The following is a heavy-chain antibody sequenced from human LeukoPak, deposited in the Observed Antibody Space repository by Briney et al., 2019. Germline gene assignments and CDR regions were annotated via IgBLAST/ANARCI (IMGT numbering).Heavy chain of an antibody. CDR2: IYYSGST. CDR1: GGSISSGGFY. CDR3: GFRQEADFIDY. Sequence: TSETLSLTCTVSGGSISSGGFYWTWIRQHPGKGLEWIGYIYYSGSTYHNPSLKSRVTISVDTSKNQFSLNLSSVTAADTAVYYCGFRQEADFIDYWGQGTLVTVSS. V-gene: IGHV4-31*03. D-gene: IGHD2-21*02. J-gene: IGHJ4*02.